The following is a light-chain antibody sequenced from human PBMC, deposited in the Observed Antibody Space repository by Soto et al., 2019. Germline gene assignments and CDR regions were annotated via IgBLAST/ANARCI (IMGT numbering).Light chain of an antibody. Sequence: QSALTQPASAYGSPGQSLTISSPGTSSDVGAYKYVSWYQQYPGKAPKLMIYEVTKRPSGVPDRFSGSKSGNTASLTVSGLQAEDEADYYCSSYAGSNIYVFGTGTKVTVL. V-gene: IGLV2-8*01. CDR1: SSDVGAYKY. CDR2: EVT. J-gene: IGLJ1*01. CDR3: SSYAGSNIYV.